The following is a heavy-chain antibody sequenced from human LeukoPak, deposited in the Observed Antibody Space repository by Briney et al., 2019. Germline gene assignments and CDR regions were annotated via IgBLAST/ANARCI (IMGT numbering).Heavy chain of an antibody. CDR2: ISSSGSTI. Sequence: GGSLRLSCAASGFTFSDYYMSWIRQAPGKGLEWVSYISSSGSTIYYADSVKGRFTISRDNAKNSLYLQMNSLRAEDTAVYYCARNAAVTSYYYFDYWGQGSLVTVSS. D-gene: IGHD4-17*01. J-gene: IGHJ4*02. CDR1: GFTFSDYY. V-gene: IGHV3-11*04. CDR3: ARNAAVTSYYYFDY.